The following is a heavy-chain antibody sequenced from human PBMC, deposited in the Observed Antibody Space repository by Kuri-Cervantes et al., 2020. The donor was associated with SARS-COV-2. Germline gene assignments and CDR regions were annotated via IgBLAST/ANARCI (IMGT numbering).Heavy chain of an antibody. CDR3: ARGVGSGWKLFDY. Sequence: LSLTCAASGFTFSSYWMHWVRQAPGKGLVWVSRINSDGSSTSYADSVKGRFTISRDNAKNSLYLQMNSLRAEDTAVYYCARGVGSGWKLFDYWGQGTLVTVSS. CDR1: GFTFSSYW. J-gene: IGHJ4*02. D-gene: IGHD6-19*01. V-gene: IGHV3-74*01. CDR2: INSDGSST.